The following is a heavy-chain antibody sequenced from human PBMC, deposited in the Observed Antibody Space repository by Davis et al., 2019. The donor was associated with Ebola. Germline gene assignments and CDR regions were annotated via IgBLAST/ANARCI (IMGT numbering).Heavy chain of an antibody. CDR3: TKGDRDYSSSPFDY. V-gene: IGHV3-74*01. CDR2: INSDGSST. J-gene: IGHJ4*02. Sequence: GESLKISCAASGFSVSKKCMGWVRQTPGKGLVWVSRINSDGSSTSYADSVKGRFTISRDSSKDTLDLQMNSLRAEDTALYSCTKGDRDYSSSPFDYWGQGTLVTVSS. D-gene: IGHD3-22*01. CDR1: GFSVSKKC.